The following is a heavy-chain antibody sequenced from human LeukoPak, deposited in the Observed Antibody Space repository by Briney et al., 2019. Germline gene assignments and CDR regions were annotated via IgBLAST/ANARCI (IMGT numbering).Heavy chain of an antibody. Sequence: PSETLSLTCTVSGGSITYYYWSWIRQPPGTGLEWIGYIYYSGTTNYNPSLKSRVTISVDTSKTQFSLKLSSGTAADTAMYYCARRVDEGVWLDPWGQGTVVTVSS. CDR1: GGSITYYY. D-gene: IGHD2-15*01. CDR2: IYYSGTT. J-gene: IGHJ5*02. CDR3: ARRVDEGVWLDP. V-gene: IGHV4-59*08.